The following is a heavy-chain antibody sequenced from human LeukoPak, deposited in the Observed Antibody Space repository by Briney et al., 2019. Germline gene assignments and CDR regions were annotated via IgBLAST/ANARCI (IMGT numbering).Heavy chain of an antibody. CDR1: GFNFSSYA. J-gene: IGHJ6*03. V-gene: IGHV3-30*04. CDR3: ARGGGGSLYYYYYCMDV. D-gene: IGHD2-15*01. Sequence: GGSLRLSCAASGFNFSSYAMHWVRQAPGKGLEWVAVISYDESNKYYADSVKGRFTISRDNSKNTLFLQMDSLRAEDTAVYYCARGGGGSLYYYYYCMDVWGKGTTVTVSS. CDR2: ISYDESNK.